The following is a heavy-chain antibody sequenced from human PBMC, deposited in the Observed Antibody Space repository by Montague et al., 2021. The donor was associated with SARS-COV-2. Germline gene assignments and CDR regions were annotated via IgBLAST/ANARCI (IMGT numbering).Heavy chain of an antibody. V-gene: IGHV4-39*07. Sequence: SETLSLTCTVSGGSISSRSYYWGWIRQPPGKGLEWIGSIYYSGSTYYTPSLQSRVTISVDTSKNQFSLKLSSVTAADTAVYYCARLGRQQLVRLSGMDVWGQGTTVTVSS. CDR3: ARLGRQQLVRLSGMDV. D-gene: IGHD6-13*01. CDR1: GGSISSRSYY. CDR2: IYYSGST. J-gene: IGHJ6*02.